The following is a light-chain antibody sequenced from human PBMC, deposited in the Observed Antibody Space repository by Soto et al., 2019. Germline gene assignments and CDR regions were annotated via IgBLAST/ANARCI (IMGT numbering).Light chain of an antibody. CDR2: DVR. CDR3: SSYAGSYTYV. Sequence: QSVLTQPRSVSGSPGQSVTISCTGTSSDVGYYNYVSWYQQHPGKAPKLMISDVRERPSGVPDRFSGSKSGNTASLTISGLQAEDEADYYCSSYAGSYTYVFGTGTKVT. J-gene: IGLJ1*01. V-gene: IGLV2-11*01. CDR1: SSDVGYYNY.